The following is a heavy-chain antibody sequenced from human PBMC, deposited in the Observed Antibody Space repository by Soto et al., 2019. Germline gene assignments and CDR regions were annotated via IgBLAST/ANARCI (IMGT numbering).Heavy chain of an antibody. V-gene: IGHV4-30-4*01. Sequence: QVQLQESGPGLVKPSQTLSLTCNVSGGSISSDIYNWNWVRQPPGKGLEWIGYIYYTGSTYYSPSLKSRVTISVDTSRNRFSLKLSSVTAADTAVYYCARDVQMRSTGMRSFDLWGQGTLVTVSS. CDR3: ARDVQMRSTGMRSFDL. CDR1: GGSISSDIYN. CDR2: IYYTGST. J-gene: IGHJ4*02.